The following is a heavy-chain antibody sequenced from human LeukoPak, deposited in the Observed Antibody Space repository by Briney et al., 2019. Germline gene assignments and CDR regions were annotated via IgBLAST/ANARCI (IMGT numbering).Heavy chain of an antibody. J-gene: IGHJ4*02. D-gene: IGHD3-10*01. CDR1: GFTFSSYW. V-gene: IGHV3-74*01. CDR3: ARGTMVRGVPKYYFDY. Sequence: GGSLRLSCAASGFTFSSYWMHWVRHAPGKGLVWVSRINSDGSSTSYADSVKGRFTISRDNAKNTLYLQMNSLRAEDTAVYYCARGTMVRGVPKYYFDYWGQGTLVTVSS. CDR2: INSDGSST.